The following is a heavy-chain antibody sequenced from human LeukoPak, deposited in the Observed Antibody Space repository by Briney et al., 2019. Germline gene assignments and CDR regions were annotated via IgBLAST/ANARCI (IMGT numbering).Heavy chain of an antibody. CDR3: ARGWFMEGDDYFNWFDP. CDR2: INHSGST. Sequence: KTSETLSLTCAVYGGSFSGYYWSWIRQPPGKGLEWIGEINHSGSTNYNPSLKSRVTISVDTSKNQFSLKLSSVTAADTAVYYCARGWFMEGDDYFNWFDPWGQGTLVTVSS. CDR1: GGSFSGYY. V-gene: IGHV4-34*01. D-gene: IGHD5-24*01. J-gene: IGHJ5*02.